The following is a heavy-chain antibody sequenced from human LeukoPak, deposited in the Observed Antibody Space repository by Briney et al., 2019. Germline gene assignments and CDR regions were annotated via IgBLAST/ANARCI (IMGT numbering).Heavy chain of an antibody. CDR1: GGSFSGYY. J-gene: IGHJ5*02. Sequence: SETLSLTCAVYGGSFSGYYWNWIRQPPGKGLEWIGEINHSGRTKYNPSLKSRVTISVDTSKNQFSLKLSSVTAADTAVYYCARGGYGDYLRWFDPWGQGTLVTVSS. CDR2: INHSGRT. V-gene: IGHV4-34*01. CDR3: ARGGYGDYLRWFDP. D-gene: IGHD4-17*01.